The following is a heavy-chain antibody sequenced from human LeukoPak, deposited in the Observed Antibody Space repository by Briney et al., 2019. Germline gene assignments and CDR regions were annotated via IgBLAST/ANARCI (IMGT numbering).Heavy chain of an antibody. V-gene: IGHV4-59*01. CDR3: ASLDY. J-gene: IGHJ4*02. CDR1: GGSFSSYY. CDR2: IYYNGNT. Sequence: PSETLSLTCTVSGGSFSSYYWSWIGQPPGKGLEWIGYIYYNGNTNYNPSLKRRVTMSVDTSRNQFSLKLTSVTAADTAIYYCASLDYWGQGTLVTVTS.